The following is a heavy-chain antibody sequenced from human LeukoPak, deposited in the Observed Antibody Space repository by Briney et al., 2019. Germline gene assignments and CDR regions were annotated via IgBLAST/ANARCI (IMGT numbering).Heavy chain of an antibody. V-gene: IGHV3-23*01. J-gene: IGHJ4*02. CDR3: ARVGDSNRYDSSGYFDY. D-gene: IGHD3-22*01. Sequence: LTGGSLRLSCAASGFTFTTYAMSWVRHAPGKGLEWVSLISGSGGGTYYADSVKGRFTISRDNSKNTLYLQMNSLRAEDTAVYYCARVGDSNRYDSSGYFDYWGQGTLVTVSS. CDR1: GFTFTTYA. CDR2: ISGSGGGT.